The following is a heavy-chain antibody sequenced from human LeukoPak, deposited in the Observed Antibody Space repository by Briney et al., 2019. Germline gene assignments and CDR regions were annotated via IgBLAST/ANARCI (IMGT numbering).Heavy chain of an antibody. J-gene: IGHJ4*02. Sequence: SVTVSCTASGGTFSSYAISWVRQAPGQGLEWMGGIIPIFGTANYAQKFQGRVTITADESTSTAYMELSSLRSEDTAVYYCARGNDFWSGYYHFDYWGQGTLVTVSS. V-gene: IGHV1-69*13. CDR2: IIPIFGTA. CDR1: GGTFSSYA. CDR3: ARGNDFWSGYYHFDY. D-gene: IGHD3-3*01.